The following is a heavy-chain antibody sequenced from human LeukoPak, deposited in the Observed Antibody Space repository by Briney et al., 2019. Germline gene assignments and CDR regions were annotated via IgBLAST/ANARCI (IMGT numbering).Heavy chain of an antibody. D-gene: IGHD3-22*01. J-gene: IGHJ1*01. CDR3: ARDPSPDSSGFRAEYFQH. CDR1: GYTFTSYY. V-gene: IGHV1-46*01. Sequence: ASVKVSCKASGYTFTSYYMHWVRQAPGQGLEWMGIINPSGGSTSYAQKFQGRVTMTGDTSTSTVYMELSSLRSEDTAVYYCARDPSPDSSGFRAEYFQHWGQGTLVTVSS. CDR2: INPSGGST.